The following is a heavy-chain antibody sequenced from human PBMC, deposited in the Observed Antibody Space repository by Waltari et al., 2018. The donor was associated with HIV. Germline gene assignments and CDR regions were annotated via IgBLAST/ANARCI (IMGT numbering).Heavy chain of an antibody. Sequence: GQLVQSGGRLIKPGGPLRPSCAALGFSHGGSRMDWVPQTQGKGLGWVCRINIDGRRIDYAASVRGRLTISRDSAKNTLSLQMNSLTEEDTAVYYCSRETFGEYDYWGQGTLVTVSS. V-gene: IGHV3-74*01. CDR1: GFSHGGSR. J-gene: IGHJ4*02. CDR3: SRETFGEYDY. D-gene: IGHD3-10*01. CDR2: INIDGRRI.